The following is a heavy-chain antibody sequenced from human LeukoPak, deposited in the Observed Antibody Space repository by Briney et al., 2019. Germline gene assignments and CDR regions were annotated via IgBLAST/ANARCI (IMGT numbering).Heavy chain of an antibody. D-gene: IGHD5-18*01. Sequence: GESLKISCKGSGYSFTSYWIGWVRQMPGKGLEWMGIIYPGDSDTRYSPSFQGQVTISADKSISTAYLQWSSLKASDTAMYYCARNFGYSYGYTYFDYWGQGTLVTVSS. CDR1: GYSFTSYW. CDR3: ARNFGYSYGYTYFDY. V-gene: IGHV5-51*01. J-gene: IGHJ4*02. CDR2: IYPGDSDT.